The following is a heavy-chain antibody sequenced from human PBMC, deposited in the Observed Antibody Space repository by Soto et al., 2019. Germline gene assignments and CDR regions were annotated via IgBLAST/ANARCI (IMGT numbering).Heavy chain of an antibody. J-gene: IGHJ6*04. Sequence: EVQLVESGGGLVQPGGSLRLSCAASGFTFNKYWMTWVRQAPGKGLEWVANIQQVGSEIYYVDSVKGRFTISGDNADNSRYLQMDGLRAEDTAVYYCALRRTGLDVWGKGTTVTVSS. CDR1: GFTFNKYW. CDR2: IQQVGSEI. CDR3: ALRRTGLDV. V-gene: IGHV3-7*01.